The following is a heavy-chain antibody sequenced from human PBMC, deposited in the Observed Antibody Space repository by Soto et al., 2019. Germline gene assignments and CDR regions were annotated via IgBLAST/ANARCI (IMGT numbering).Heavy chain of an antibody. CDR2: IKFGGSDL. Sequence: GESLKISCKAVGFSLDGAWIGWVRQLPGKGLEWMGIIKFGGSDLRYSPSFRGQVTISADAAADTAYLQWHGLKASDTATYYCARQVSYICDFWGRGTLVTVSS. V-gene: IGHV5-51*01. CDR1: GFSLDGAW. D-gene: IGHD1-26*01. CDR3: ARQVSYICDF. J-gene: IGHJ4*02.